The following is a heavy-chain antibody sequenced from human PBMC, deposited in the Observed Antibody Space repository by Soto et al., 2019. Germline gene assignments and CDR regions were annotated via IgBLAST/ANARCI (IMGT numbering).Heavy chain of an antibody. D-gene: IGHD3-22*01. CDR2: IIPVFDTV. V-gene: IGHV1-69*01. CDR3: ARGGSGYVWFNEF. J-gene: IGHJ4*02. CDR1: GGLFSSYA. Sequence: QEQLVQSGGEVKKSGSSVKVSCKDTGGLFSSYAVSWVRQAPGQGLEWMGGIIPVFDTVYYAQKFQGRVTITADESTNTAYLELSRLRPDDTAMYYCARGGSGYVWFNEFWGQGALVTVSS.